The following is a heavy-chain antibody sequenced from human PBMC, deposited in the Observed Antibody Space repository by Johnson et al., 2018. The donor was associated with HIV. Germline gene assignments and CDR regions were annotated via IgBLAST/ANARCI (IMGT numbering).Heavy chain of an antibody. J-gene: IGHJ3*02. CDR1: GFSFSNFD. Sequence: VQLVESGGDLVQPGVSLRLSCAASGFSFSNFDMHWVRQDIGLRLEWVSGIDTAGNTYYVDSVKGRFPISRDNAKNSLYLQMNSLRAEDTAVYYCARALLIAARPVGAFDIWGQGTMVTVSS. CDR2: IDTAGNT. CDR3: ARALLIAARPVGAFDI. V-gene: IGHV3-13*01. D-gene: IGHD6-6*01.